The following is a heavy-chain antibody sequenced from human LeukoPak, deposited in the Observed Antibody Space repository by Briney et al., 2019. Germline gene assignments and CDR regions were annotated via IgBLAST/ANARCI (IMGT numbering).Heavy chain of an antibody. CDR2: INPNSGGT. D-gene: IGHD3-3*01. CDR3: ARDFGRDARDY. Sequence: ASVKVSCKASGYTFTGYYLHLVRQAPGQGLEWMGWINPNSGGTNYAQKFQGRVTMTRDTSISTVYMELSRLRSDDTAVYYCARDFGRDARDYWGQGTLVTVSS. CDR1: GYTFTGYY. V-gene: IGHV1-2*02. J-gene: IGHJ4*02.